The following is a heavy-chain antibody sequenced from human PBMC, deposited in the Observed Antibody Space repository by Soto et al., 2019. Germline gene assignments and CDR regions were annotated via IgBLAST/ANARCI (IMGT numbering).Heavy chain of an antibody. CDR2: VYYTGST. CDR3: ASTVYSRRDGYIRAY. CDR1: GGSISSYY. Sequence: QVQLQESGPGLVKPSETLSLTCTVSGGSISSYYWSWIRQPPGKGLEWIGYVYYTGSTHYNPSLRGRATTPVAPSKSLCSLTRSSVTPADTAVQYCASTVYSRRDGYIRAYWGQGTLVTVSS. D-gene: IGHD5-12*01. V-gene: IGHV4-59*01. J-gene: IGHJ4*02.